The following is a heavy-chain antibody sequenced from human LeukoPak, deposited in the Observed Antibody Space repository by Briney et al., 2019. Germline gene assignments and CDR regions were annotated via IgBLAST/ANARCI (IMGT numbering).Heavy chain of an antibody. Sequence: GGSLRLSCAASGFTFSSYSMNWVRRAPGKGLEWVSSISSSSSYIYYADSVKGRFTISRDNAKNSLYLQMNSLRAEDTAVYYCARARTVVPAARVGAFDIWGQGTMVTVSS. V-gene: IGHV3-21*01. J-gene: IGHJ3*02. CDR2: ISSSSSYI. CDR3: ARARTVVPAARVGAFDI. CDR1: GFTFSSYS. D-gene: IGHD2-2*01.